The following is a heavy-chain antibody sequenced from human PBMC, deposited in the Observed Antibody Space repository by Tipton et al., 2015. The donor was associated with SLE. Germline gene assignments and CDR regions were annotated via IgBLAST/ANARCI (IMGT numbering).Heavy chain of an antibody. Sequence: TLSLTCTVSGGSISSDDYYWTWIRQHPGKGLEWIGYTSKSGSTYYTPSLKSRVAISVDTSKNQFSLKLSSVTTADTAVYYCARVSGRADLPRTDDWYFDLWGRGTLVTVSS. CDR2: TSKSGST. CDR1: GGSISSDDYY. CDR3: ARVSGRADLPRTDDWYFDL. V-gene: IGHV4-31*03. J-gene: IGHJ2*01. D-gene: IGHD3-3*01.